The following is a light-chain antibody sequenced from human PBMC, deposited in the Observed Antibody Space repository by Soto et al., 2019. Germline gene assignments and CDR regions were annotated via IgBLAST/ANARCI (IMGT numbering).Light chain of an antibody. V-gene: IGLV2-23*01. CDR3: CSYAGSSTWV. Sequence: QSARTQPASVSGSPGQSITISCTGTSSDVGSYNLVSWYQQHPGTAPKLMIYEGSKRPSGVSNRFSGSKSGNTASLTISGLQAEDEADYYCCSYAGSSTWVFGGGTKLTVL. CDR1: SSDVGSYNL. CDR2: EGS. J-gene: IGLJ3*02.